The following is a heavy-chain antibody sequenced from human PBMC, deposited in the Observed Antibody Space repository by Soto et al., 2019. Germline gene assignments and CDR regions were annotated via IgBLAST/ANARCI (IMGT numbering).Heavy chain of an antibody. Sequence: EVQLVESGGGLVKPGGSLRLSCAASVFTFSSYSMNWVRQAPGKGLEWVSSISSSSSYIYYADSVKGRFTISRDNAKNSLYLQMNSLRAEDTAVYYCARTPGFLGYCSSTSCPYGMEVWGQGTTVTVSS. D-gene: IGHD2-2*01. V-gene: IGHV3-21*01. CDR3: ARTPGFLGYCSSTSCPYGMEV. CDR2: ISSSSSYI. J-gene: IGHJ6*02. CDR1: VFTFSSYS.